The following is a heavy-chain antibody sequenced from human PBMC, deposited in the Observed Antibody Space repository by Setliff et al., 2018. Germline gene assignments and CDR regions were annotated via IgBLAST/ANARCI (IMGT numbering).Heavy chain of an antibody. J-gene: IGHJ4*02. CDR3: ARGPPDFVVVPAAAKFDY. Sequence: VASVKVSCKASGYTFSNYGINWVRQAPGQGLEWMGWMSTYAQKFQGRVTMTTDTPTSTAYMELRSLTSDDTAVYYCARGPPDFVVVPAAAKFDYWGQGTPVTVSS. CDR1: GYTFSNYG. V-gene: IGHV1-18*01. CDR2: MST. D-gene: IGHD2-2*01.